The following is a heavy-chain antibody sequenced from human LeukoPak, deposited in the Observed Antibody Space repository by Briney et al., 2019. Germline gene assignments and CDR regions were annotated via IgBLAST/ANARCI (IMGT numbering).Heavy chain of an antibody. CDR3: ARGTSSWYRGLDY. CDR1: GGSISSGSYY. CDR2: IYYSGST. V-gene: IGHV4-39*07. J-gene: IGHJ4*02. Sequence: SETLSLTCAVSGGSISSGSYYWGWIRQPPGKGLEWIGSIYYSGSTYYNPSLKSRVTISVDRSKNQFSLKLSSVTAADTAVYYCARGTSSWYRGLDYWGQGTLVTVSS. D-gene: IGHD6-13*01.